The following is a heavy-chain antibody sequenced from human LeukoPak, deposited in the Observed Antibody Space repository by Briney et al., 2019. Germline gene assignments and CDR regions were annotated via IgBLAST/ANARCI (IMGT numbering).Heavy chain of an antibody. V-gene: IGHV3-48*03. CDR3: ARGDGYCSSTSCYAGPSYGLDH. D-gene: IGHD2-2*03. CDR2: ISSSGRTI. CDR1: GFTFSSYE. J-gene: IGHJ6*02. Sequence: GGSLRLSCAASGFTFSSYEFNWVRQAPGKGLEWVSYISSSGRTIFYADSVKGRFTISRDNAKNSLYLQMNSLRAEDTAVYRCARGDGYCSSTSCYAGPSYGLDHWG.